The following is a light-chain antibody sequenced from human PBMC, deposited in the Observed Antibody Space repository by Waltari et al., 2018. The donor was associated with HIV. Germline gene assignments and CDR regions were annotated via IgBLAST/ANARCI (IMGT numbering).Light chain of an antibody. CDR1: SSDVGAYNY. CDR2: EVS. V-gene: IGLV2-14*01. J-gene: IGLJ2*01. Sequence: QSALTQPASVSGSPGQSITVSCTGTSSDVGAYNYVSWYQQTPGTAPQLVIYEVSNRPSGISYRFSGSKAGNTASLTISGLQTEDEGDYYCSSFTTSNSLLFGGGTKVTVL. CDR3: SSFTTSNSLL.